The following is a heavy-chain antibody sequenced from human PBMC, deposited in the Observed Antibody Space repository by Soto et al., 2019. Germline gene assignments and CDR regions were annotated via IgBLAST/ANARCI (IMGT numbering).Heavy chain of an antibody. V-gene: IGHV3-48*04. CDR2: IFVDSTTI. Sequence: PGGSLRLSCVASGFSFSSYSLVWVRQAPGKGLEWVSYIFVDSTTIYYADSVKGRFTVSRGNAQNSLFLVINSLRAEDTAVYYCARDRDWAFDYWGQGTLVTVSS. CDR3: ARDRDWAFDY. D-gene: IGHD3-9*01. J-gene: IGHJ4*02. CDR1: GFSFSSYS.